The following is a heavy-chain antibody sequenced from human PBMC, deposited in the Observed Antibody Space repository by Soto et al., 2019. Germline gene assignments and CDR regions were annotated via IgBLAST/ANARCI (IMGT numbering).Heavy chain of an antibody. CDR2: IDFTGAGT. CDR3: ARRFSSSSFYFDY. J-gene: IGHJ4*02. D-gene: IGHD6-6*01. CDR1: GCPFSSYA. Sequence: GGSLSLSCAASGCPFSSYAMSWVRHAPDKGLEWVSAIDFTGAGTYYADSVKGRFTISRDNSKNTLYLQMSSLRAEDTAVYFCARRFSSSSFYFDYWGQGTLVTVSS. V-gene: IGHV3-23*01.